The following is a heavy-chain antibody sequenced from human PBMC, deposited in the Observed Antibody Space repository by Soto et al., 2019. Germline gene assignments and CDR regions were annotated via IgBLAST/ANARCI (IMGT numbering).Heavy chain of an antibody. CDR2: IRPDGSNT. CDR1: GFLFRSYW. J-gene: IGHJ6*02. V-gene: IGHV3-74*01. Sequence: EVQLVESGGDLVQPGESLRLSCVPSGFLFRSYWMHWVRQTPAKGLVWVSEIRPDGSNTNYADSVRGRFTMSRDNAKNALYLQMNSLRVEDTGVYYCVRGPSAWKGVDVWGQGTTVIVSS. CDR3: VRGPSAWKGVDV. D-gene: IGHD1-1*01.